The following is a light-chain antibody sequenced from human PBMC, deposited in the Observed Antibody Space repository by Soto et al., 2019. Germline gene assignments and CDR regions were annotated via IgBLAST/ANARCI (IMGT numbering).Light chain of an antibody. V-gene: IGKV3-20*01. CDR1: QRVRY. CDR2: GAS. Sequence: ETGLTQSPGTLSLSPGERVTLSCRASQRVRYLAWYQQKPGQAPRLLIYGASSRATGIPDRFSGSGSGTDFTLTISRLEPEDFAVYYCQQYDISPPSWTFGQGTTV. J-gene: IGKJ1*01. CDR3: QQYDISPPSWT.